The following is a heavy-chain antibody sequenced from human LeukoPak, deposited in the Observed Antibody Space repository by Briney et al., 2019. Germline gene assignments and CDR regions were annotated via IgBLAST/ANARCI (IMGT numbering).Heavy chain of an antibody. CDR2: IYHSGST. Sequence: SETLSLTCAVSGGSISSGDYSWSWIRQPPGKGLGWIGYIYHSGSTYYHPSLKSRVTISVDRSKNQFSLKVSFVTAADTAVFYCARLQGGWFDPWGQGTLVTVSS. V-gene: IGHV4-30-2*01. D-gene: IGHD5-24*01. CDR3: ARLQGGWFDP. CDR1: GGSISSGDYS. J-gene: IGHJ5*02.